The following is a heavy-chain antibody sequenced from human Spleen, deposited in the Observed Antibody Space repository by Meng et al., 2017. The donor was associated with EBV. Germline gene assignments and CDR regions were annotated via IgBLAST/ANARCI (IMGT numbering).Heavy chain of an antibody. Sequence: QGELKKWGAGLLKRSETLSLTGAVDGESLSGNYWTWIRQPPGRGLEWLGYIYFSGRPSSPPSLRRRLPLSLAPSAYPFSLQLTSVTAADTAVYYCAGRDHAPLYWGQGALVTVSS. V-gene: IGHV4-34*01. CDR3: AGRDHAPLY. CDR1: GESLSGNY. D-gene: IGHD1-14*01. CDR2: IYFSGRP. J-gene: IGHJ4*02.